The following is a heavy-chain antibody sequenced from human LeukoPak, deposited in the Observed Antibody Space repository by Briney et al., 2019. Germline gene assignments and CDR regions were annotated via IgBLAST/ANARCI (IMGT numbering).Heavy chain of an antibody. V-gene: IGHV3-23*01. Sequence: PGGSLRLSCAASGFTFSIYAKSWVRPAPGKGLDGGSGIIDSGDSSAYADSVRGRFIISRDNSHTMLYLKMNSLRAEDTAVYYCAKDGVTTPYYFDYWGQGTLVTFSS. CDR2: IIDSGDSS. CDR1: GFTFSIYA. J-gene: IGHJ4*02. CDR3: AKDGVTTPYYFDY. D-gene: IGHD4-17*01.